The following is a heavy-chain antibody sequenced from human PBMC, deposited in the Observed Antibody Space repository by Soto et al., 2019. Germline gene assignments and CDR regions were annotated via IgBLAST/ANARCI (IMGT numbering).Heavy chain of an antibody. J-gene: IGHJ6*03. D-gene: IGHD2-8*01. CDR3: ARVNDRDCTNGVCSSYYYYMDV. CDR1: GYTFTSYG. Sequence: GASVKVSCKASGYTFTSYGISWVRQAPGQGLEWMGGIIANIGKTNYAQKFQGRVTITADESTSTAYMELSSLRSEDTAVYYCARVNDRDCTNGVCSSYYYYMDVWGKGTTVTVSS. CDR2: IIANIGKT. V-gene: IGHV1-69*13.